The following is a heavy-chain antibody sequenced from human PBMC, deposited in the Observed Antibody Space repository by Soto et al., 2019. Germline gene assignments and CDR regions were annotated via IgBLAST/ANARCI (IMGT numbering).Heavy chain of an antibody. CDR1: GGTFSSYA. CDR2: IIPIFGTA. Sequence: SVKVSCKASGGTFSSYAISWVRQAPGQGLEWMGGIIPIFGTANYAQKFQGRVTITADESTSTAYMELSSLRSEDTAVYYCARWRITMIVVVITNPPYGMDVWGQGTTVTVSS. CDR3: ARWRITMIVVVITNPPYGMDV. D-gene: IGHD3-22*01. V-gene: IGHV1-69*13. J-gene: IGHJ6*02.